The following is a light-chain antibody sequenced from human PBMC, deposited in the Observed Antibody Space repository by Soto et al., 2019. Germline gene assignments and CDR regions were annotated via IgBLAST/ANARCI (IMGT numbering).Light chain of an antibody. CDR2: NVS. V-gene: IGLV2-14*01. CDR1: SNDVGGHDS. Sequence: LSQTASLCEIADLAVGSSSTETSNDVGGHDSVSWYQQHPGKAPKLMIYNVSNRPSGVSNRFSGSKSGNTASLTISGLLAEDEADYFCTSYTSASTYVFGAGTKVTVL. J-gene: IGLJ1*01. CDR3: TSYTSASTYV.